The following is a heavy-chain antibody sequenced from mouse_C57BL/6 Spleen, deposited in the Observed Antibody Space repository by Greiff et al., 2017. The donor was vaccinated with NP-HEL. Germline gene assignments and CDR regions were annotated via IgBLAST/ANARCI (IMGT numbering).Heavy chain of an antibody. V-gene: IGHV2-2*01. D-gene: IGHD2-2*01. J-gene: IGHJ3*01. CDR1: GFSLTSYG. CDR2: IWSGGST. CDR3: ASSYGYDVWFAY. Sequence: VKLVESGPGLVQPSQSLSITCTVSGFSLTSYGVHWVRQSPGKGLEWLGVIWSGGSTDYNAAFISRLSISKANSKIQVFFKMNSLQADDTAIYYCASSYGYDVWFAYWGQGTLVTVSA.